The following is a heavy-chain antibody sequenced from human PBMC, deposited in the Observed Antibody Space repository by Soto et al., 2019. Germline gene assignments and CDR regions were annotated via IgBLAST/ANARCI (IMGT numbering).Heavy chain of an antibody. Sequence: EVQLLESGGGLVQPGGSLRLSCAASGFTFSSYAITWVRQAPGKGLEWVSFISGGGQTTYYADSVKGRFTISRDNSKNTVYLQMNSLRAEDTAVYYCARRIAVAGLDYWGQAILVTVSS. CDR3: ARRIAVAGLDY. D-gene: IGHD6-19*01. V-gene: IGHV3-23*01. CDR1: GFTFSSYA. CDR2: ISGGGQTT. J-gene: IGHJ4*02.